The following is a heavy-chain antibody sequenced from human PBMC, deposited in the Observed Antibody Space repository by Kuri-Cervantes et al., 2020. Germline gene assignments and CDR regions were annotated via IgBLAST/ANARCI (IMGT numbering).Heavy chain of an antibody. J-gene: IGHJ6*03. V-gene: IGHV1-69*13. Sequence: SVNVSCKASGGTFSSYAISWVRQAPGQGLEWMGGIIPIFGTANYAQKFQGRVTITADESTSTAYMELSSLRSEDTAVYYCARYAATLSPLGDYYYYMDVWGKGTTVTVSS. CDR3: ARYAATLSPLGDYYYYMDV. CDR2: IIPIFGTA. CDR1: GGTFSSYA. D-gene: IGHD2-8*01.